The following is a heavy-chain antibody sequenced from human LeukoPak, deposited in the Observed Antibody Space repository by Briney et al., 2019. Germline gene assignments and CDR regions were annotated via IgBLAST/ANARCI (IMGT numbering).Heavy chain of an antibody. D-gene: IGHD1-14*01. CDR1: GGSFSGYY. CDR2: INHSGST. Sequence: SETLSLTCAVYGGSFSGYYWSWIRQPPGKGLEWIGEINHSGSTNYNPSLKSRVTISVDTSKNQFSLKLSSVTAADTAVYYCARERNQYSYWGQGTLVTVSS. CDR3: ARERNQYSY. J-gene: IGHJ4*02. V-gene: IGHV4-34*01.